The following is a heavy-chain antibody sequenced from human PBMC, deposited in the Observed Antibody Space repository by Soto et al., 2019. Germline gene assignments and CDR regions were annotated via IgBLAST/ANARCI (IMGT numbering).Heavy chain of an antibody. D-gene: IGHD3-3*01. Sequence: ASVKVSCKASGYTFTSYGISWVRQAPGQGLEWMGWISAYNGNTNYAQKLQGRVTMTTDTSTSTAYMGLRSLRSDDTAVYYCARTTEDYDFWSGYYAFDYWGQGTLVTVSS. V-gene: IGHV1-18*01. J-gene: IGHJ4*02. CDR1: GYTFTSYG. CDR3: ARTTEDYDFWSGYYAFDY. CDR2: ISAYNGNT.